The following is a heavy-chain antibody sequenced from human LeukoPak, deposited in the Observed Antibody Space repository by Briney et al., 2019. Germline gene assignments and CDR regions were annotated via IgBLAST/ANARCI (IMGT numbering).Heavy chain of an antibody. Sequence: SETLSLTCTVSGGSISGYYWSWIRQPPGKGLEWIGYIYYSGSINYNSSLKSRVTISVNTSRNQFSLKLSSMTAADTAVYYCVRNTLGHYDAFDIWGQGTMVTVSS. D-gene: IGHD1/OR15-1a*01. CDR1: GGSISGYY. CDR3: VRNTLGHYDAFDI. CDR2: IYYSGSI. J-gene: IGHJ3*02. V-gene: IGHV4-59*01.